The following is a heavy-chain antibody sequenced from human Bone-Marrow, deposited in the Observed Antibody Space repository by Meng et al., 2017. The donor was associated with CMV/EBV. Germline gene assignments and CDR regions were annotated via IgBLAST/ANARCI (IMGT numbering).Heavy chain of an antibody. CDR1: GFTVSSNY. Sequence: GESLKISCAASGFTVSSNYMSWVRQAPGKGLEWVSVIYSCGSTYYADSVKGRFTISRDNSKNTLYLQMNSLRAEDTAVYYCARAGISGSFWFDPWGQGTLVTVSS. D-gene: IGHD1-26*01. J-gene: IGHJ5*02. CDR2: IYSCGST. V-gene: IGHV3-66*03. CDR3: ARAGISGSFWFDP.